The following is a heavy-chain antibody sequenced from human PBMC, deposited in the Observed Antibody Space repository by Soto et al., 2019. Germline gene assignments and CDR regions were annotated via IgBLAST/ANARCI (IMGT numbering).Heavy chain of an antibody. CDR2: ISYDGRNK. J-gene: IGHJ4*02. V-gene: IGHV3-30*18. Sequence: PGGSLRLSCAASGFTFSNYGMYWVRQAPGKGLEWVAEISYDGRNKYYADPVKGRFTISRDNSKNTLDLQMNSLRVEDTAVFYCAQDTNYHDSRGYYTFDYWGQGALLTVSS. CDR1: GFTFSNYG. CDR3: AQDTNYHDSRGYYTFDY. D-gene: IGHD3-3*01.